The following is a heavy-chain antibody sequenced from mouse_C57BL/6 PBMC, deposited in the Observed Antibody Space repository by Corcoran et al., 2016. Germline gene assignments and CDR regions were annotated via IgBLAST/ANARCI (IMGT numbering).Heavy chain of an antibody. V-gene: IGHV1-76*01. CDR2: IFPGSGNT. Sequence: QVQLKQSGAELVRPGASVKLSCKASGYTFTDYYINWVKQRPGQGLEWIARIFPGSGNTYYNEKFKGKATLTAEKSPSTAYMQLSSLTSEDSAVYFCARRGLLSYWYVDVWGTGTTVTVSS. D-gene: IGHD3-1*01. CDR3: ARRGLLSYWYVDV. CDR1: GYTFTDYY. J-gene: IGHJ1*03.